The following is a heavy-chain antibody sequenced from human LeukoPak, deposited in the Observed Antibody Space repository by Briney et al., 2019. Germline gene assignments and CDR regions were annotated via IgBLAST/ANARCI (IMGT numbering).Heavy chain of an antibody. CDR2: IDWDDDK. J-gene: IGHJ4*02. Sequence: ESGPALVKPTQTLTLTCTFSGFSLSTSGMCVSWIRLPPGKALEWLARIDWDDDKYYSTSLKTRLTISKDTSKNQVVLTMTNMDPVDTATYYCARGIKRYSSGWETFDYWGQGTLVTVSS. D-gene: IGHD6-19*01. V-gene: IGHV2-70*11. CDR3: ARGIKRYSSGWETFDY. CDR1: GFSLSTSGMC.